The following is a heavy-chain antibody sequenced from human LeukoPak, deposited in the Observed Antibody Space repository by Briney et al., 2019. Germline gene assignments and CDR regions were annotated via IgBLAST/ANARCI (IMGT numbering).Heavy chain of an antibody. J-gene: IGHJ6*03. V-gene: IGHV4-61*02. CDR1: GGSISSGSYY. Sequence: SETLSLTCTVSGGSISSGSYYWSWIRQPAGKGLEWIGRIYTSGSTNYNPSLKSRVTISVDTSKNQFSLKLSSVTAADTAVYYCARDLYCSSTSCLYYYYYMDVWGKGTTVTISS. D-gene: IGHD2-2*01. CDR2: IYTSGST. CDR3: ARDLYCSSTSCLYYYYYMDV.